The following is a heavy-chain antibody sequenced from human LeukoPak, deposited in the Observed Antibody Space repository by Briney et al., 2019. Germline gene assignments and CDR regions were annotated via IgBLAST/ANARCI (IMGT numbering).Heavy chain of an antibody. Sequence: PGGSLRLSCAASGFTFSSYGMSWVRQAPGKGLEWVSAISGSGGSTYYVDSVKGRFTISRDNSKNTLYLQMNSLRAEDTAVYYCAKLPDYGSGNWGQGTLVTVSS. J-gene: IGHJ4*02. D-gene: IGHD3-10*01. V-gene: IGHV3-23*01. CDR1: GFTFSSYG. CDR3: AKLPDYGSGN. CDR2: ISGSGGST.